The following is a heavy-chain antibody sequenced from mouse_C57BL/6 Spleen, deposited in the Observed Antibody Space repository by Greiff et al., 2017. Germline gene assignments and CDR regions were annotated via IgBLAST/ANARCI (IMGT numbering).Heavy chain of an antibody. Sequence: VMLVESGPGLVQPSQSLSITCTASGFSLTSYGVHWVHQSPGKGLEWLGVIWRGGSTENNAAFMSRLSITKDNSKCQVFLKMNSRQADDTARCYCAKNSREGSYSNPPAMDYWGQGTSVTVSS. V-gene: IGHV2-5*01. CDR1: GFSLTSYG. CDR2: IWRGGST. D-gene: IGHD2-5*01. CDR3: AKNSREGSYSNPPAMDY. J-gene: IGHJ4*01.